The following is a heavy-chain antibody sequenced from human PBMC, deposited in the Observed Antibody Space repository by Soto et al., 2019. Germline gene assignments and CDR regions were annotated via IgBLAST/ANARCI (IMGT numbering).Heavy chain of an antibody. CDR2: IYYSGRT. V-gene: IGHV4-59*01. D-gene: IGHD6-19*01. J-gene: IGHJ4*02. CDR1: GGSISSYY. CDR3: AREVDSSGWSYFDY. Sequence: SETLSLTCTVSGGSISSYYWSWIRQPPGKGLEWIGYIYYSGRTNYNPSLKSRVTISVDTSKNQFSLKPSSVTAADTAVYYCAREVDSSGWSYFDYWGQGTLVTVSS.